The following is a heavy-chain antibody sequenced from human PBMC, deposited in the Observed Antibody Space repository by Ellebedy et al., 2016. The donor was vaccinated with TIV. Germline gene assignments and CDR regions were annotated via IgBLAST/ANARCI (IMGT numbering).Heavy chain of an antibody. CDR2: VNPSGGNT. V-gene: IGHV1-46*04. D-gene: IGHD2-21*02. Sequence: AASVKVSCKASGYTFTNFYMHWVRQAPGQGLEWMGIVNPSGGNTAYAQKLQGRVTMTRDTSTSTVYMELSSLRSEDTAVYYCARDRPRGDGPTEGYYGMDVWGQGTTVTVSS. J-gene: IGHJ6*02. CDR3: ARDRPRGDGPTEGYYGMDV. CDR1: GYTFTNFY.